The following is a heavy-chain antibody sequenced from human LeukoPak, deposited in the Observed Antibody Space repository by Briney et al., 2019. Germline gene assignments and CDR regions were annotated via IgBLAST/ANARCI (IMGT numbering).Heavy chain of an antibody. V-gene: IGHV1-69*06. J-gene: IGHJ5*02. Sequence: ASVNVSCKASGGTFSSYAISWVRQAPGQGLEWMGGIIPIFGTANYAQKFQGRVTITGDKSTSTAYMELSSLRSEDTAVYDCARVVSPDYDYVWGSYRGNWFDPWGQGTLVTVSS. CDR1: GGTFSSYA. D-gene: IGHD3-16*02. CDR3: ARVVSPDYDYVWGSYRGNWFDP. CDR2: IIPIFGTA.